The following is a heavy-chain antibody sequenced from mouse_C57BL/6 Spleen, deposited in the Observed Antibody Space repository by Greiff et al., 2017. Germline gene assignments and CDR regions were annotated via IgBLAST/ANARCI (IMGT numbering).Heavy chain of an antibody. J-gene: IGHJ3*01. V-gene: IGHV5-17*01. CDR3: ARPEYGSIPFAY. D-gene: IGHD1-1*01. Sequence: EVKLEESGGGLVKPGGSLKLSCEASGFTFSDYGMHWVRQAPEKGLEWVAYISSGRSNIYYEEKVKGLFTISKDNAKNTLFLQMTRLRSEDTAMYYCARPEYGSIPFAYWGQGTLVTVSA. CDR1: GFTFSDYG. CDR2: ISSGRSNI.